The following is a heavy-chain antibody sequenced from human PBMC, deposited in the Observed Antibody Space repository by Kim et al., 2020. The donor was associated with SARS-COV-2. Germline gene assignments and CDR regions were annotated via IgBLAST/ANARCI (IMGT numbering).Heavy chain of an antibody. J-gene: IGHJ6*02. D-gene: IGHD6-6*01. CDR3: ARSLVSGIAARGLGIYGMDV. Sequence: GESLKISCKGSGYSFTSYWIGWVRQMPGKGLEWMGIIYPGDSDTRYSPSFQGQVTISADKSISTAYLQWSSLKASDTAMYYCARSLVSGIAARGLGIYGMDVWGQGTTVTVSS. CDR1: GYSFTSYW. CDR2: IYPGDSDT. V-gene: IGHV5-51*01.